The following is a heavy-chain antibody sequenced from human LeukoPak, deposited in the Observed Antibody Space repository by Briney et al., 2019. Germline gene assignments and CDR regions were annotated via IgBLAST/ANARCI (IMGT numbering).Heavy chain of an antibody. CDR1: GFTFSSYS. CDR2: ITASGTAM. Sequence: GGSLRLSCAASGFTFSSYSMNWVRQAPGKGLEWVSHITASGTAMFYADSVKGRFTISRDNAKNSLYLQMNSLRAEDTAVYYCAREHVVVVTATKDFYYYYGMDVWGQGTTVTVSS. CDR3: AREHVVVVTATKDFYYYYGMDV. J-gene: IGHJ6*02. V-gene: IGHV3-48*01. D-gene: IGHD2-21*02.